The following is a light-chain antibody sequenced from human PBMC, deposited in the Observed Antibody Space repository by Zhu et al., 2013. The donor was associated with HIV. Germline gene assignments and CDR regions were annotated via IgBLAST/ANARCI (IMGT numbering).Light chain of an antibody. CDR2: RTS. J-gene: IGKJ4*01. CDR3: QQYVGYPLT. V-gene: IGKV1-5*03. CDR1: HNIDIW. Sequence: IWMTQSPSLLSASTGDRVTITCRASHNIDIWLAWYQQKPGKAPNLLIYRTSILESGVPPRFSGSGSGTEFTLTISSLQPDDFATYYCQQYVGYPLTFGGGTKVEI.